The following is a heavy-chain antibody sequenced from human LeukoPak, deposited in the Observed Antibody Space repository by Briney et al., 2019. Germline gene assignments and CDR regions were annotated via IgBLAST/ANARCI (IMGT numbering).Heavy chain of an antibody. J-gene: IGHJ3*02. CDR2: FDPEDGET. CDR1: GYTLTELS. D-gene: IGHD3-10*01. Sequence: ASVKVSCKVSGYTLTELSMHWVRQAPGKGLEWMGGFDPEDGETIYAQKFQGRVTMTEDTSTDTAYMELSSLRSEDTAVYYCATDRGITMVRGVIKDAFDIWGQGTMVTVSS. CDR3: ATDRGITMVRGVIKDAFDI. V-gene: IGHV1-24*01.